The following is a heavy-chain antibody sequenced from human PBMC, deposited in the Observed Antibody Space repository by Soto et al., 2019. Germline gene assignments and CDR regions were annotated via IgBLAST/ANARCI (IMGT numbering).Heavy chain of an antibody. J-gene: IGHJ4*02. CDR3: ARHLPHGSGYVFDY. CDR2: IYYSGST. CDR1: CCPINSSCYY. D-gene: IGHD3-10*01. Sequence: SETPFPTFHVSCCPINSSCYYLGVVRPPPGKGLEWIGSIYYSGSTYYNPSLKSRVTISVDTSKNQFSLKMTSVTAADTAVYFCARHLPHGSGYVFDYWGQGTLVTVSS. V-gene: IGHV4-39*01.